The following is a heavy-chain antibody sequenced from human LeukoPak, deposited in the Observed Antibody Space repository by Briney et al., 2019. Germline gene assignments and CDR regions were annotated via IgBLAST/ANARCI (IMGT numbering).Heavy chain of an antibody. CDR3: AKERELLQIGS. CDR2: ISYDGSNK. D-gene: IGHD1-26*01. CDR1: GFTFSSYA. Sequence: PGGSLRLSCAASGFTFSSYAMSWVRQAPGKGLEWVAVISYDGSNKYYADSVKGRFTISRDNSKNTLYLQMNSLRAEDTAVYYCAKERELLQIGSWGQGTLVTVSS. V-gene: IGHV3-30*18. J-gene: IGHJ4*02.